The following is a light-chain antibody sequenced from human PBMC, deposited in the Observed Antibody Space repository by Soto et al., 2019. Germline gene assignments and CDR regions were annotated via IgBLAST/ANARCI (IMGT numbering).Light chain of an antibody. J-gene: IGKJ2*01. CDR1: QSFSSSY. CDR2: GAS. Sequence: EIVLTQSPGTLSLSPGERTTLSCRASQSFSSSYIAWYQQKPGQAPWLLIYGASSRATSIPDRFSGSGSGTDFTLTISRLEPEDFAVYYCQQYGSSPYTFGQGTKLEIK. V-gene: IGKV3-20*01. CDR3: QQYGSSPYT.